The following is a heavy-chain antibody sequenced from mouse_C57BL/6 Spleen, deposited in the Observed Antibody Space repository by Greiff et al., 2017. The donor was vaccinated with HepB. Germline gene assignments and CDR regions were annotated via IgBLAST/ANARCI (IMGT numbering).Heavy chain of an antibody. CDR2: IDPSDSYT. D-gene: IGHD1-1*01. CDR1: GYTFTSYW. V-gene: IGHV1-69*01. J-gene: IGHJ3*01. Sequence: QVQLQQPGAELVMPGASVKLSCKASGYTFTSYWMHWVKQRPGQGLEWIGEIDPSDSYTNYNQKFKGKSTLTVDKSSSTAYMQLSSLTSEDSAVYYCAKGAPSITTGVENWGQGTLVTVSA. CDR3: AKGAPSITTGVEN.